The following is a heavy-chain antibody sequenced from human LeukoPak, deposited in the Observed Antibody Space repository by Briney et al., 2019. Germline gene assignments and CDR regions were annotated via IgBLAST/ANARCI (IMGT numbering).Heavy chain of an antibody. CDR2: IRYDGTKT. CDR3: AKDGVILAPGESWYMEV. D-gene: IGHD3-10*01. CDR1: KFRFSDYG. J-gene: IGHJ6*03. Sequence: GGSLRLSCSASKFRFSDYGMHWVRQAPGKGLEWVAFIRYDGTKTNYAESVRGRFTISRDNSKNTLYLQMNSLRADDTAVFYCAKDGVILAPGESWYMEVWGSGTPVTVSS. V-gene: IGHV3-30*02.